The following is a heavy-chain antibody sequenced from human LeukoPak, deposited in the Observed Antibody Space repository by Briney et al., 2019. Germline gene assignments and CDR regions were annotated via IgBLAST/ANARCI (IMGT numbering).Heavy chain of an antibody. D-gene: IGHD6-13*01. J-gene: IGHJ4*02. CDR2: IIPIIGTA. CDR1: GGTFNSYA. Sequence: SVKVSCKAPGGTFNSYAISWVRQAPGQGPEWMGGIIPIIGTANYPQKFQGRVTITADKSTSTTYMELSSLRSEDTAVYYCAGSYSSSWYVPYDYWGQGTLVTVSS. V-gene: IGHV1-69*06. CDR3: AGSYSSSWYVPYDY.